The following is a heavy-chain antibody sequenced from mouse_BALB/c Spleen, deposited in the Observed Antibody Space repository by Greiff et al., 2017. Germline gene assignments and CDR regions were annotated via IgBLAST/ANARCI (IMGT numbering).Heavy chain of an antibody. Sequence: VQLQQSGTVLARPGASVKMSCKASGYSFTSYWMHWVKQRPGQGLEWIGAIYPGNSDTSYNQKFKGKAKLTAVTSASTAYMELSSLTNEDSAVYYCTRGDYYGSSGYFDVWGAGTTVTVSS. J-gene: IGHJ1*01. CDR2: IYPGNSDT. CDR3: TRGDYYGSSGYFDV. D-gene: IGHD1-1*01. V-gene: IGHV1-5*01. CDR1: GYSFTSYW.